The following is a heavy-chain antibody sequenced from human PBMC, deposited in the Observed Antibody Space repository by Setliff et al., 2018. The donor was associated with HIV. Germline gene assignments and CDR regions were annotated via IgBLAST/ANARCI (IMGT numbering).Heavy chain of an antibody. CDR2: ISWDGGST. CDR3: AKDIVPASYYYYGMDV. CDR1: GFTFDDYT. V-gene: IGHV3-43*01. J-gene: IGHJ6*02. Sequence: PGGSLRLSCAASGFTFDDYTMHWVRQAPGKGLEWVSLISWDGGSTNYADSVKGRFTISRDNSKNSLYLQMNSLRTEDTALYYCAKDIVPASYYYYGMDVWGQGTTVTVSS. D-gene: IGHD2-2*01.